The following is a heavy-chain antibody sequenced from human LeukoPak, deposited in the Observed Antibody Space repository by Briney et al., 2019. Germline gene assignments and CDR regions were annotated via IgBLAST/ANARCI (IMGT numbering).Heavy chain of an antibody. CDR1: GDSSSTYS. CDR2: IYYSGST. V-gene: IGHV4-59*01. Sequence: PSETLSLTCTVSGDSSSTYSWTWLRQPPGKGLERIGYIYYSGSTNYNPSLKSRITISVDTSKRQISLKLSSVTAADTAVYYCARGARDGVVGWFDPWGQGTLVTVSS. J-gene: IGHJ5*02. CDR3: ARGARDGVVGWFDP. D-gene: IGHD2-15*01.